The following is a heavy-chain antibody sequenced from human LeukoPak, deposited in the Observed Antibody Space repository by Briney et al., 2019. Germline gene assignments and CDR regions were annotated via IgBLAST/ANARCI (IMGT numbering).Heavy chain of an antibody. D-gene: IGHD3-3*01. CDR2: IYYSGST. Sequence: SETLSLTCSVSGGSMSNFYWSWIRQPPGKGLEWIGYIYYSGSTNYNPSLKSRVTISVDTSKNQFSLKLSSVTAADTAVYYCASYESYYDFWSGYYLAGTFDIWGQGTMVTVSS. CDR1: GGSMSNFY. V-gene: IGHV4-59*01. CDR3: ASYESYYDFWSGYYLAGTFDI. J-gene: IGHJ3*02.